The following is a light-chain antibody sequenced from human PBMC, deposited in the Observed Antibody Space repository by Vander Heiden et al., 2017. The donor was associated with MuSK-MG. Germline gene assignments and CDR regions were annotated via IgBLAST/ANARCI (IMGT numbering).Light chain of an antibody. CDR2: KAS. Sequence: DIQMTQSPSTLSASVGDRVTITCRASQSISSWLAWYQQKPGKAPKLLIYKASSLESRVPSRFSGSGSGTEFTLTISILQPDDFATYYCQQDNTYPFTFGHGTKVDIK. CDR1: QSISSW. V-gene: IGKV1-5*03. CDR3: QQDNTYPFT. J-gene: IGKJ3*01.